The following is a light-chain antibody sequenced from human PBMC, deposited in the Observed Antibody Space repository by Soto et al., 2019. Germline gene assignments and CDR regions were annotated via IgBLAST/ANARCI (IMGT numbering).Light chain of an antibody. CDR3: LQYNGYYRT. J-gene: IGKJ1*01. CDR1: QSISSW. CDR2: KAS. Sequence: DIQMTESPSTLSASVGDRVTITCRASQSISSWLAWYQQKPGKAPKLLIYKASSLESGVPSRFSGSGSGTTFTLTISSLQSDDFATYYCLQYNGYYRTFGQGTKVDIK. V-gene: IGKV1-5*03.